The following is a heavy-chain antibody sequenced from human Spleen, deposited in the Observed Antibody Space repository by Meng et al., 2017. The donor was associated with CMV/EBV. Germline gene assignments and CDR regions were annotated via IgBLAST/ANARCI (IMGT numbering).Heavy chain of an antibody. V-gene: IGHV3-74*01. Sequence: GESLKISCAASGLTFSSDWMHWVRQVPGKGPVWLSRIYSDGISTRYADSVKGRFTISRDNTNNTVYLQVNALRAEDTAVYYCAREPGRGAFDMWGQGTMVTVSS. D-gene: IGHD3-10*01. CDR1: GLTFSSDW. CDR3: AREPGRGAFDM. J-gene: IGHJ3*02. CDR2: IYSDGIST.